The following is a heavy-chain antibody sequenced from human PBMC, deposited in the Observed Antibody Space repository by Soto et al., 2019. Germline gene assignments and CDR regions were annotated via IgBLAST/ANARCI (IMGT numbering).Heavy chain of an antibody. D-gene: IGHD1-7*01. Sequence: GGSLRLSCAASGFTFRGYAMSWVRQAPGKGLEWVSAISGRGTESFYADSVKGRFTISRDNSKNTLYLQLDSPRAEDTAIFYCAKAGGTPTTDFDYWGQGTLVTVSS. V-gene: IGHV3-23*01. CDR2: ISGRGTES. CDR3: AKAGGTPTTDFDY. CDR1: GFTFRGYA. J-gene: IGHJ4*02.